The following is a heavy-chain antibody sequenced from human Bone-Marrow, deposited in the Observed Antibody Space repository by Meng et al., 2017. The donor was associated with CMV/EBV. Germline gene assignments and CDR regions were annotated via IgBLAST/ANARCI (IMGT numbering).Heavy chain of an antibody. Sequence: GESLKISCAASGFTVSSNYMNWVRQAPGKGLEWVSSISSSSTIYYADSVKGRFTISRDNAKNTLYLQMNSLRAEDTAVYYCAKELGGFDYWGQGTLVTVSS. CDR3: AKELGGFDY. CDR2: ISSSSTI. D-gene: IGHD3-16*01. CDR1: GFTVSSNY. V-gene: IGHV3-69-1*01. J-gene: IGHJ4*02.